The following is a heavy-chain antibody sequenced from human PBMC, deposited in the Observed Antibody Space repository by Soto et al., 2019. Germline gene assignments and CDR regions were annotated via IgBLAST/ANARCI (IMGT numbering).Heavy chain of an antibody. J-gene: IGHJ6*02. V-gene: IGHV3-11*05. CDR3: ATAAYSSGWERSGYYYGMDV. Sequence: QVQLVESGGGLVKPGGSLRLSCAASGFTFSDYYMSWIRQAPGKGLEWVSYISSSSSYTNYADSVKGRFTISRDNAKNSLYLQMNSLRAEDTAVYYCATAAYSSGWERSGYYYGMDVWGQGTTVTVSS. CDR2: ISSSSSYT. CDR1: GFTFSDYY. D-gene: IGHD6-19*01.